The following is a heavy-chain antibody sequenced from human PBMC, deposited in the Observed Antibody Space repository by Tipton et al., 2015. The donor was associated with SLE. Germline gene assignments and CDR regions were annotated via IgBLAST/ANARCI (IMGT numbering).Heavy chain of an antibody. CDR3: ARGAKERITLVQVRPYYFDY. Sequence: TLSLTCAVSGDSLISDYFWGWIRQPPGKGLEWIGNIFHTGTTYSTPSLKSRITIYVDTSNNQFSLRLRSVTAADTAVYFCARGAKERITLVQVRPYYFDYWGQGSLVTVSS. D-gene: IGHD3-10*01. V-gene: IGHV4-38-2*01. CDR2: IFHTGTT. J-gene: IGHJ4*01. CDR1: GDSLISDYF.